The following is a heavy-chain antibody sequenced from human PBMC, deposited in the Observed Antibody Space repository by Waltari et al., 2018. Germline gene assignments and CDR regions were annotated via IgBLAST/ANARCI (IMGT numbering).Heavy chain of an antibody. CDR2: LNYDGSST. Sequence: EVHVLESGGGLVQPGGSLSFSCAASGFTFTSHWMHWVRQGPGKGLEWVSRLNYDGSSTYYADFVKGRFTISRDNAKNTLYLQMNSLRAEDTGVYYCVRGYGGDVYWGQGTLVTVSS. CDR3: VRGYGGDVY. D-gene: IGHD2-21*02. V-gene: IGHV3-74*01. J-gene: IGHJ4*02. CDR1: GFTFTSHW.